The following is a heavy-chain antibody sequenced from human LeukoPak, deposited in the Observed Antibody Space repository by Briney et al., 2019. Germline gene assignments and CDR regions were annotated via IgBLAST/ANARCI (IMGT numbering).Heavy chain of an antibody. CDR1: GYTFTSYG. J-gene: IGHJ4*02. V-gene: IGHV1-18*01. CDR3: VRRLPYYGSGSYSDY. CDR2: ISAYNGNT. D-gene: IGHD3-10*01. Sequence: ASVKVSCKASGYTFTSYGISWVRQAPGQGLEWMGWISAYNGNTNYAQKLQGRVTMTTDTSTSTAYMELRSLRSDDTAVYYCVRRLPYYGSGSYSDYWGQGTLVTVSS.